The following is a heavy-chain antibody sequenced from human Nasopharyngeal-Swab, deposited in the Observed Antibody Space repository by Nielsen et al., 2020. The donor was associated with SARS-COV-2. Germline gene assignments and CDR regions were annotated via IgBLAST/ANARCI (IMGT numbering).Heavy chain of an antibody. V-gene: IGHV3-33*01. CDR2: IWYDGSNK. CDR1: GFTFSNYG. D-gene: IGHD3-16*01. CDR3: ASSGLARRDLGY. J-gene: IGHJ4*02. Sequence: SLKISCAAPGFTFSNYGMHWVRQAPGKGLEWVALIWYDGSNKYYADSVKGRFTISRDNSKNTLYLQMNSLRAEDTAVYYCASSGLARRDLGYWGQGTLVTVSS.